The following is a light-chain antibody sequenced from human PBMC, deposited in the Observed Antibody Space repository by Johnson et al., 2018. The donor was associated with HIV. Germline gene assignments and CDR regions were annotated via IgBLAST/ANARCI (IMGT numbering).Light chain of an antibody. CDR3: GTWDNSLGAHYV. Sequence: QSVLTQPPSVSAAPGQKVTISCSGSSSNIGNNYVSWYQQLPGTAPKLLIYDNNKRPSGIPDRFSGSKSGTSATVGITGLQTGDEADYYCGTWDNSLGAHYVFALGPKVTGL. J-gene: IGLJ1*01. CDR1: SSNIGNNY. CDR2: DNN. V-gene: IGLV1-51*01.